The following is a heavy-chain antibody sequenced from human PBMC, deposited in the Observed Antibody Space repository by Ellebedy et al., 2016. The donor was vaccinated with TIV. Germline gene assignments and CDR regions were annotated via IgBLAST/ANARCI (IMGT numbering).Heavy chain of an antibody. D-gene: IGHD4/OR15-4a*01. V-gene: IGHV3-11*01. CDR3: ARDGASDYGIDL. CDR1: GFTSTDYY. J-gene: IGHJ5*02. Sequence: GGSLRLXCAVSGFTSTDYYMSWIRQAPGKGLEWIAYISGSGSTIYYASSVRGRFTVSRDSAKNSLLLEMNSLRAEDSGVYHCARDGASDYGIDLWGRGTLATVSS. CDR2: ISGSGSTI.